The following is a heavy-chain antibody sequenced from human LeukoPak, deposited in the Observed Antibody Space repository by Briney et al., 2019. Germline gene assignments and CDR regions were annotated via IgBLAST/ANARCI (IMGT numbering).Heavy chain of an antibody. V-gene: IGHV3-48*03. J-gene: IGHJ5*02. CDR1: GFTFSSYE. CDR2: ISSSGSTI. CDR3: ARGGIARSYYDFWSGYSFQNWFDP. Sequence: PGGSLRLSCAASGFTFSSYEMNWVRQAPGKGLEWVSYISSSGSTIYYADSVKGRFTISRDNAKNSLYLQMNSLRAEDTAVYYCARGGIARSYYDFWSGYSFQNWFDPWGQGTLVTVSS. D-gene: IGHD3-3*01.